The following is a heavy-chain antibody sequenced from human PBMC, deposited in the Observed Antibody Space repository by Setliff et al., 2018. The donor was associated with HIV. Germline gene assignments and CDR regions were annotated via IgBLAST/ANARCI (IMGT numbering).Heavy chain of an antibody. CDR3: ARDNYDDYSRVQMDV. D-gene: IGHD4-17*01. Sequence: ASVKVSCKASGYTFTSYGISWVRQAPGQGLEWMGWVSTYKGNTKYEQKFQGRVTMTTDTSTSTAYMELRSLRSDDTAIYYCARDNYDDYSRVQMDVWGKGTTVTVSS. CDR2: VSTYKGNT. J-gene: IGHJ6*04. V-gene: IGHV1-18*04. CDR1: GYTFTSYG.